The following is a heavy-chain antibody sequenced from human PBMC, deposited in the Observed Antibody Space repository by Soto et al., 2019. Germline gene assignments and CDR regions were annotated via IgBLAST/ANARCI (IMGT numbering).Heavy chain of an antibody. V-gene: IGHV1-2*02. CDR2: INPNSGST. J-gene: IGHJ5*02. D-gene: IGHD3-10*01. Sequence: ASVKVSCKASGYTFTVYYMHWVRQAPGQGLEWMGWINPNSGSTNYAQKFQGRVIMTRDTSITTAYMELSRLRSDDTAVYYCAREGPGSSGSSFDPWGQGTLVTVSS. CDR3: AREGPGSSGSSFDP. CDR1: GYTFTVYY.